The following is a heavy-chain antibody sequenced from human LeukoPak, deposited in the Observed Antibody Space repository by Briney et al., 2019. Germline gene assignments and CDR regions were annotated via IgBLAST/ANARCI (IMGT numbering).Heavy chain of an antibody. CDR2: ISGSGGST. CDR3: AREWDTAMGPYYYYYGMDV. D-gene: IGHD5-18*01. J-gene: IGHJ6*02. CDR1: GFTFSSYA. Sequence: TGGALRLSCADSGFTFSSYAMSWVRQAPGKGLEWVSAISGSGGSTYYADSVKGRFTISRDNAKNSLYLQMNSLRAEDTAVYYCAREWDTAMGPYYYYYGMDVWGQGTTVTVSS. V-gene: IGHV3-23*01.